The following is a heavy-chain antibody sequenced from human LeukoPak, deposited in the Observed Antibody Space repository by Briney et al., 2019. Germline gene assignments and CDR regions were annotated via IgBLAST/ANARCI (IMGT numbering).Heavy chain of an antibody. J-gene: IGHJ4*02. CDR3: ARLSGSYKQAPFDY. D-gene: IGHD1-26*01. V-gene: IGHV4-39*07. Sequence: SETLSLTCTVSGGSISSSSYYWGWIRQPPGKGLEWIGSIYYRGSTYYNPSLKSRVTISVDTSKNQFSLRLSSVTAADTAVYYCARLSGSYKQAPFDYWGQGTLVTVSS. CDR2: IYYRGST. CDR1: GGSISSSSYY.